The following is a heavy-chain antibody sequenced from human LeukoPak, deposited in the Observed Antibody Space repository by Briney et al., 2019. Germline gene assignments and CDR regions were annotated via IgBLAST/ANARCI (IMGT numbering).Heavy chain of an antibody. CDR3: ARDRGYGGNSPLGY. CDR2: ISYDGNNK. J-gene: IGHJ4*02. D-gene: IGHD4-23*01. CDR1: GFTFSNYA. Sequence: PGGSLRLSCAASGFTFSNYAMHWVRQAPGKGLEWVAAISYDGNNKYYADSVKGRFTVSRENPKNTLYLQIIRLRHEDTAVYYCARDRGYGGNSPLGYWGQGTLVSVST. V-gene: IGHV3-30-3*01.